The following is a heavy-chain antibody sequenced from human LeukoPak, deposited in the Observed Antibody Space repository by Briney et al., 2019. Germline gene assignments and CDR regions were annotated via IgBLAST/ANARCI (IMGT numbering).Heavy chain of an antibody. J-gene: IGHJ4*02. CDR1: GGSFSGYY. V-gene: IGHV4-34*01. CDR2: INHSGST. Sequence: KPSETLSLTCAVYGGSFSGYYWSWIRQPPGKGLEWIGEINHSGSTSYNPSLKSRVTISVDTSKNQFSLKLSSVTAADTAVYYCARLGCSSTSCLFDYWGQGTLVTVSS. CDR3: ARLGCSSTSCLFDY. D-gene: IGHD2-2*01.